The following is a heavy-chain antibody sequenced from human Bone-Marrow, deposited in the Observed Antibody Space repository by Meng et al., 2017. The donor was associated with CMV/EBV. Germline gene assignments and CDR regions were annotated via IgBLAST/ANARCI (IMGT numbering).Heavy chain of an antibody. V-gene: IGHV1-8*02. CDR2: MNPNSGNT. Sequence: ASVKVSCKASGYTFTGHFMHWVRQAPGQGLEWMGWMNPNSGNTGYAQKFQGRVTMTRNTSISTAYMELSSLRSEDTAVYYCARLDIVVVPARNEYYYYGMDVWGQGTTVTVSS. J-gene: IGHJ6*02. CDR3: ARLDIVVVPARNEYYYYGMDV. CDR1: GYTFTGHF. D-gene: IGHD2-2*03.